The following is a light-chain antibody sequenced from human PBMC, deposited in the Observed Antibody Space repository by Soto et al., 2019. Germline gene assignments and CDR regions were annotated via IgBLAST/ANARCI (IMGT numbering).Light chain of an antibody. J-gene: IGLJ1*01. CDR1: SGRSKYA. CDR3: QTWGTGFHD. CDR2: VNSDGSH. V-gene: IGLV4-69*01. Sequence: QSVLTQSPSASASLGASVKLTCTLSSGRSKYAIAWHQQQPEKGPRYLMKVNSDGSHSKGDGIPDRFSGSSSGTERYLTISSLQSEDEADYYCQTWGTGFHDFGTGTKLTVL.